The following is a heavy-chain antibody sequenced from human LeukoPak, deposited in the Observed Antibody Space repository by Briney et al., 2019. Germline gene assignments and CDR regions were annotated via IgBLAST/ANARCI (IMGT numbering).Heavy chain of an antibody. D-gene: IGHD3-3*01. J-gene: IGHJ3*02. V-gene: IGHV4-61*02. CDR2: IYTSGST. CDR1: GGSISSGSYY. Sequence: SETLSLTCTVSGGSISSGSYYWSWIRQPAGKGLEWIGRIYTSGSTNYNPSLKSRVTISVDTPKNQFSLKLSSVTAADTAVYYCARNDFWSGYSQDAFDIWGQGTMVTVSS. CDR3: ARNDFWSGYSQDAFDI.